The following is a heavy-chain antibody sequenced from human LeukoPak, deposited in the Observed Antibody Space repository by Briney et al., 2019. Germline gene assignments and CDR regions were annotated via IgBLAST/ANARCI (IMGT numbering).Heavy chain of an antibody. CDR1: GFTFSSYE. CDR2: ISSSGSTI. CDR3: ARQVRDFWSGHRGDYFDY. V-gene: IGHV3-48*03. J-gene: IGHJ4*02. Sequence: PGGSLRFSCAASGFTFSSYEMNWVRQAPGKGLEWVSYISSSGSTIYYADSVKGRFTISRDNAKNSLYLQMNSLRAEDTAVYYCARQVRDFWSGHRGDYFDYWGQGTLVTVSS. D-gene: IGHD3-3*01.